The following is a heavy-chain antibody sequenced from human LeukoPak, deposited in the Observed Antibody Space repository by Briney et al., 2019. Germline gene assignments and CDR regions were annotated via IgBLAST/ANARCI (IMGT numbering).Heavy chain of an antibody. V-gene: IGHV1-2*02. CDR2: INPDSGGT. Sequence: ASVKVSCKASGYTFTGYYMHWVRQAPGQGLEWMGWINPDSGGTNYAQKIQGRVTMTRDTSINTAYMELSRLRSDDTAVYYCARAGSWYSYGMDVWGQGTTVIVSS. CDR1: GYTFTGYY. J-gene: IGHJ6*02. CDR3: ARAGSWYSYGMDV. D-gene: IGHD6-13*01.